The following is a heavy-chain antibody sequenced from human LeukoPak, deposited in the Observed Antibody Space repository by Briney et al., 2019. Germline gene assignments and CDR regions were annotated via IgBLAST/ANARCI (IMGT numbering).Heavy chain of an antibody. J-gene: IGHJ3*01. V-gene: IGHV4-4*02. CDR3: ARDQRYYDSSGYPEDGFDV. CDR1: GASINSSNW. Sequence: SETLSLTCAVSGASINSSNWWSWVRQSPGKGLEWIGEIYHSGSTNYNPSLKSRVIISVDKSKNQFSLKVTSVTAADTAMYYCARDQRYYDSSGYPEDGFDVWGQGTMVTVSS. CDR2: IYHSGST. D-gene: IGHD3-22*01.